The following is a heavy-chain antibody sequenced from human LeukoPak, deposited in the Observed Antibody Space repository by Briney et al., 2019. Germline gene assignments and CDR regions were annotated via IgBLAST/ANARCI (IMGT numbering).Heavy chain of an antibody. CDR3: ARVSSAQYSIFYYYMDV. V-gene: IGHV1-18*01. Sequence: ASVKVSCKASGYTFTSYGISWVRQAPGQGLEWMGWINAYNGNTNYAQKLQGRVTMTTDTSTSTAYMELRSLRSDDTAVYYCARVSSAQYSIFYYYMDVWGKGTTVTVSS. CDR1: GYTFTSYG. D-gene: IGHD2-8*01. CDR2: INAYNGNT. J-gene: IGHJ6*03.